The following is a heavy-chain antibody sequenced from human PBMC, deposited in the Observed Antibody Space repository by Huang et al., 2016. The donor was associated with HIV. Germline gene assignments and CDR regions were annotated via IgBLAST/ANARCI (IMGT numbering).Heavy chain of an antibody. CDR1: DGSISSSSYY. V-gene: IGHV4-39*01. CDR3: AAMVRGVISYFDY. D-gene: IGHD3-10*01. Sequence: QLQLQESGPGLVKPSETLSLTCTVSDGSISSSSYYWGWIRQPPGKGLEWIATFFYDGNTYYNPSLKSLVTISIDTSKNQFSLNLSSVTAADTAVYYCAAMVRGVISYFDYWGQGTLVTVSS. J-gene: IGHJ4*02. CDR2: FFYDGNT.